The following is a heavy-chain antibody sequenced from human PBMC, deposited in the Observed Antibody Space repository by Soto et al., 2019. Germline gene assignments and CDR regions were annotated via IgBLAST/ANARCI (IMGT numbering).Heavy chain of an antibody. Sequence: QVQLQQWGAGLLKPSETLSLTCAVYGGSFSGYYWSWIRQPPGKGLEWIGEINHSGSTNYSPSLKSRVTMSLDTSKNQFSLKLTSVTAADTAVYYCAKGAGPPWFDPWGQGTLVTVSS. V-gene: IGHV4-34*01. CDR1: GGSFSGYY. CDR2: INHSGST. CDR3: AKGAGPPWFDP. J-gene: IGHJ5*02.